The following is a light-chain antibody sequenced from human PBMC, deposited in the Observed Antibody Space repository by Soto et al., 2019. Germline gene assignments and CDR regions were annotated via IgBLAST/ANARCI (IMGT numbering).Light chain of an antibody. Sequence: QLVLTQPPSASASLGASVKLTCTLSSGHNSYAIAWHQQQPEKGPRYLMKLNNDGSHSKGDGIPDRFSGSSSGAERYLTISSLQSEDEADYYCQTWSTDIRVFGGGTKVTVL. CDR2: LNNDGSH. V-gene: IGLV4-69*01. CDR1: SGHNSYA. J-gene: IGLJ3*02. CDR3: QTWSTDIRV.